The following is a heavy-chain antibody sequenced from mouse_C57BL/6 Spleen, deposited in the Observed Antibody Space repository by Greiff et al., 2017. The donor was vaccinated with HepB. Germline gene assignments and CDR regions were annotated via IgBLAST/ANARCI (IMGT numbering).Heavy chain of an antibody. V-gene: IGHV1-5*01. J-gene: IGHJ4*01. Sequence: EVQLQQSGTVLARPGASVKMSCKTSGYTFTSYWMHWVKQRPGQGLEWIGAIYPGNSDTSYNQKFKGKAKLTAVTSASTAYMALSSLTNEDSAVYYCTRDYDRYYAMDYWGQGTSVTVSS. CDR3: TRDYDRYYAMDY. D-gene: IGHD2-4*01. CDR1: GYTFTSYW. CDR2: IYPGNSDT.